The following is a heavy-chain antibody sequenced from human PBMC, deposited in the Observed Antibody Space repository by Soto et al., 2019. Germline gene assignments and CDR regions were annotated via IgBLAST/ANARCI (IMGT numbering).Heavy chain of an antibody. CDR1: GGSISSGGYY. V-gene: IGHV4-31*03. D-gene: IGHD2-2*01. CDR2: IYYSGST. CDR3: SCSSTSWNWFDP. J-gene: IGHJ5*02. Sequence: QVQLQESGPGLVKPSQTLSLTCTVSGGSISSGGYYWSWIRQHPAKGLEWIGYIYYSGSTYYNPSLKSRVTISVDTSKNQFSLKLSSVTAADTAVYYCSCSSTSWNWFDPWGQGTLVTVSS.